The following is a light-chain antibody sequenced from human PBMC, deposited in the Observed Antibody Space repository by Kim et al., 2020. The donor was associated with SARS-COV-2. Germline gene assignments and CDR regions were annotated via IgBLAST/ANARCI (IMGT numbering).Light chain of an antibody. CDR2: DVS. CDR3: SSYTSSSTRV. J-gene: IGLJ3*02. V-gene: IGLV2-14*03. Sequence: GQSITISCTGTRNDVGGYNYVSWYQQHPGKAPKLMIYDVSNRPSGVSTRFSGSKSGNTASLTISGLQAEDEADYYCSSYTSSSTRVFGGGTQLTVL. CDR1: RNDVGGYNY.